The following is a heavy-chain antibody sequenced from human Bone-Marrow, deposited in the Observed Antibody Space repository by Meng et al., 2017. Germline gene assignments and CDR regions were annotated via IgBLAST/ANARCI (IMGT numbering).Heavy chain of an antibody. CDR1: GYTFTSYG. D-gene: IGHD3-3*01. CDR3: ARHYLRFLGWLLDFDY. Sequence: ASVKVSCKASGYTFTSYGISWVRQAPGQGLEWMGWISAYNGNTNYAQKLQGRVTMTTDTSTSTAYMELRGLRSDDTAVYYCARHYLRFLGWLLDFDYWGQGTLVTVSS. V-gene: IGHV1-18*01. CDR2: ISAYNGNT. J-gene: IGHJ4*02.